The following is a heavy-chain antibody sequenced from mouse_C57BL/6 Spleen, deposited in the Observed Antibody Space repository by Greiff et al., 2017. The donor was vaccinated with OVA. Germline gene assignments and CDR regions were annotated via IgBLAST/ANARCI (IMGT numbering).Heavy chain of an antibody. J-gene: IGHJ3*01. Sequence: DVQLVESGGGLVKPGGSLKLSCAASGFTFSSYAMSWVRQTPEKRLEWVATISDGGSYTYYPDNVKGRFTISRDNAKNKLYLQMSHLKSEDTAMYYCARDWDYGSWFAYWGQGTLVTVSA. CDR2: ISDGGSYT. CDR3: ARDWDYGSWFAY. CDR1: GFTFSSYA. D-gene: IGHD1-2*01. V-gene: IGHV5-4*01.